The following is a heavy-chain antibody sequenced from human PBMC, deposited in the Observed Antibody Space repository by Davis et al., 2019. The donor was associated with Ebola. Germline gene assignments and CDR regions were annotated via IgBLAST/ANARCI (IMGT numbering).Heavy chain of an antibody. Sequence: GESLKISCVASRFTFSKHWMSWVRQVPGKGPEWVANINQDGSEKYYVDSVKGRFTISRDNAKNSLYLQMNSLRAEDTAVYYCASQYCSSTSCYFYFDYWGQGTLVTVSS. CDR1: RFTFSKHW. D-gene: IGHD2-2*01. CDR3: ASQYCSSTSCYFYFDY. J-gene: IGHJ4*02. V-gene: IGHV3-7*01. CDR2: INQDGSEK.